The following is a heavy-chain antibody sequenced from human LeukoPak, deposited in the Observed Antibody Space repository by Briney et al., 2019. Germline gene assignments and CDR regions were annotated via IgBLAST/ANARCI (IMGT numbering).Heavy chain of an antibody. Sequence: SETLSLTCPVSGGSISTYSWTWIRQPPGKGLEWIGYIYYDGSTNSNPSLKSRVTISVDTSRNQFSLKLSSVTAADTAVYYCARGDYAYFFDYWGQGTLVTVSS. CDR3: ARGDYAYFFDY. CDR1: GGSISTYS. V-gene: IGHV4-59*01. D-gene: IGHD4-17*01. J-gene: IGHJ4*02. CDR2: IYYDGST.